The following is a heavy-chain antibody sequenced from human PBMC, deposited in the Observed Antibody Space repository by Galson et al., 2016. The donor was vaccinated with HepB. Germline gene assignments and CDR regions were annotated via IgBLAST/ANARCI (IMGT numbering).Heavy chain of an antibody. CDR3: ARVSPARDVWSREFYDH. CDR1: GYTFTDYF. Sequence: SVKVSCKASGYTFTDYFIHWVRQAPGQGLEWMGYINPKSADTRSAPSFQGRVTITRDTSISTVYMELSRLDSDDTAIYYCARVSPARDVWSREFYDHWGQGALVTVSS. V-gene: IGHV1-2*02. D-gene: IGHD3-10*01. CDR2: INPKSADT. J-gene: IGHJ5*02.